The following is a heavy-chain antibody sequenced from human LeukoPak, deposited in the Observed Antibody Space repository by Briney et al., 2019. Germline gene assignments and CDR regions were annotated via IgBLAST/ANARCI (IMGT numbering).Heavy chain of an antibody. J-gene: IGHJ6*03. Sequence: SETLSLTCTVSGGSISSYYWSWIRQPPGKGLEWIGYIYYSGSTNYNPSLKSRVTISVDTSKNQFSLKLSSVTAADTAVYYCAREGWELPYYYYYMDVWGKGTTVTVSS. D-gene: IGHD1-26*01. CDR1: GGSISSYY. V-gene: IGHV4-59*12. CDR3: AREGWELPYYYYYMDV. CDR2: IYYSGST.